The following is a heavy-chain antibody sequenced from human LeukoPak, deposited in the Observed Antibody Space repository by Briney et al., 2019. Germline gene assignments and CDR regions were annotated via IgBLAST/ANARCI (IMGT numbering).Heavy chain of an antibody. J-gene: IGHJ5*02. CDR3: ARGDGYCSSTSCYGPEENWFDP. V-gene: IGHV1-2*02. CDR1: GYTFTGYY. CDR2: INPNSGGT. Sequence: ASVKVSCKASGYTFTGYYMHWVRQAPGQGLEWMGWINPNSGGTNYAQKFQGRVTMTRDTSISTAYMELSRLRSDDTAVYYCARGDGYCSSTSCYGPEENWFDPWGQGTLVTVSS. D-gene: IGHD2-2*01.